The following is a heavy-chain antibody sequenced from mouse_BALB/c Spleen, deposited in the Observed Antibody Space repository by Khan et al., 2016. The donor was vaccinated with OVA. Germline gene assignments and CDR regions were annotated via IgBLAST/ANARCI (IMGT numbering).Heavy chain of an antibody. V-gene: IGHV1-7*01. CDR1: GYTFTSYW. CDR3: ARDQIDH. J-gene: IGHJ2*01. Sequence: QVQLQQSGAELAKPGASVKLSCTASGYTFTSYWMHWIKQRPGQGLEWIGYINPTSGYSDYNQKFKDKATLTADKSSSTAYMQLSSLTSDDSAVYYCARDQIDHWGQGTALTVSS. CDR2: INPTSGYS.